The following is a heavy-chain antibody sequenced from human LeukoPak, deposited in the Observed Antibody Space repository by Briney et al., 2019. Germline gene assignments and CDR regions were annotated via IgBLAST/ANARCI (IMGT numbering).Heavy chain of an antibody. D-gene: IGHD6-13*01. V-gene: IGHV4-59*08. Sequence: SETLSLTCTVSGGSISSNYWSWIRQPPGKGLEWIGYIYSSGSTNYNPSLKSRVTIFVDTSKNQFSLKLSSVTAADTAVYYCARRSSTWSFDYWGQGTLVTVSS. CDR1: GGSISSNY. CDR3: ARRSSTWSFDY. J-gene: IGHJ4*02. CDR2: IYSSGST.